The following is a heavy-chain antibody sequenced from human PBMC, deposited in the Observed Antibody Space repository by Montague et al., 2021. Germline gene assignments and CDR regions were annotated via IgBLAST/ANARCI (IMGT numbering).Heavy chain of an antibody. V-gene: IGHV5-51*01. CDR2: IYPGDSDV. Sequence: QSVAEVKTPGESLKISCKTSGYTFSDYWIAWVRQMPGKGLDWMGIIYPGDSDVKYSPSFQGQVTISVDKSVTTAYPQLTSLRASDSAMYYCARLALKDYTGRGPLGNWGQGTLVTVSS. CDR3: ARLALKDYTGRGPLGN. CDR1: GYTFSDYW. D-gene: IGHD4-11*01. J-gene: IGHJ4*02.